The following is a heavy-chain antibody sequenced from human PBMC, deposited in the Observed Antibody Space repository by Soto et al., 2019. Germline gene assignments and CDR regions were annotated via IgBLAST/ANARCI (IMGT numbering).Heavy chain of an antibody. CDR2: IYYSVST. CDR1: GGSISSYY. D-gene: IGHD5-18*01. CDR3: ARVNSYGSNSFDY. J-gene: IGHJ4*02. V-gene: IGHV4-59*01. Sequence: QVQLQESGPGLVKPSETLSLTCTVSGGSISSYYWSWIRQPPGKGLEWIGYIYYSVSTNYNPSLKRRVTISVDTSKNQFSLKLSSVTAADTAVYYCARVNSYGSNSFDYWGQGTLVTVAS.